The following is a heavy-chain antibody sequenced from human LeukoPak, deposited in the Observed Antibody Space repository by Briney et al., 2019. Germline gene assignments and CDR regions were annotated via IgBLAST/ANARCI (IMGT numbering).Heavy chain of an antibody. CDR3: VRDWDHFDFDS. Sequence: GGSLRLSCAASGFTFSNYWMHWVRHAPGKGLVWVSRIKGDGSHTIYADSVKGRFTISRGNAKNTLYLQMKSLRAEDTAVYYCVRDWDHFDFDSWGLGTLVTVSS. CDR1: GFTFSNYW. D-gene: IGHD3-9*01. V-gene: IGHV3-74*01. CDR2: IKGDGSHT. J-gene: IGHJ5*01.